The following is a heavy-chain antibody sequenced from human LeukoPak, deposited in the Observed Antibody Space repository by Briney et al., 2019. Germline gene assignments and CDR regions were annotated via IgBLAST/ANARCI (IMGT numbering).Heavy chain of an antibody. CDR2: FDPEDGET. V-gene: IGHV1-24*01. CDR3: ARTTYYDFWSGYLPPSFDY. J-gene: IGHJ4*02. CDR1: GYTLTELS. Sequence: GASVKVSCKVSGYTLTELSMHWVRQAPGKGLEWMGGFDPEDGETIYAQKFQGRVTMTEDTSTDTAYMELSRLRSDDTAVYYCARTTYYDFWSGYLPPSFDYWGQGTLVTVSS. D-gene: IGHD3-3*01.